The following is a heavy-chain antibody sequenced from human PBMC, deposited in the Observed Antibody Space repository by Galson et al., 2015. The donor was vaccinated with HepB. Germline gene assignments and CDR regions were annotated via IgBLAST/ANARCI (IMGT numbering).Heavy chain of an antibody. D-gene: IGHD6-19*01. CDR1: GYTLTELS. CDR3: ATDRGEGSSGWYYFDY. J-gene: IGHJ4*02. V-gene: IGHV1-24*01. Sequence: SVKVSCKVSGYTLTELSMHWVRQAPGKGLEWMGGFDPEDGETIYAQKFQGRVTMTEDTSTDTAYMELSSLRSEDTAVYYCATDRGEGSSGWYYFDYWGQGTLVTVSS. CDR2: FDPEDGET.